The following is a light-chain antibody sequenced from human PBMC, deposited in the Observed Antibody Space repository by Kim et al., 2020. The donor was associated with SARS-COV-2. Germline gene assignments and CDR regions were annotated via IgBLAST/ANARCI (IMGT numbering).Light chain of an antibody. CDR3: QQYYTIPPT. Sequence: DIVMTQSPDSLTVSLGEGATINCKSSQSVLYSSNNKNYLAWYQQKPGQPPKLLIYWASTRKSGVPDRFSGSGSGTDFTLTISSLQAEDVAIYYCQQYYTIPPTFGQGTKLEI. V-gene: IGKV4-1*01. CDR1: QSVLYSSNNKNY. CDR2: WAS. J-gene: IGKJ2*01.